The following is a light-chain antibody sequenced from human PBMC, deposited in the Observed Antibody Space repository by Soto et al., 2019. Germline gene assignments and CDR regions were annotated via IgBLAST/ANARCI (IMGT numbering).Light chain of an antibody. CDR3: SSYTSSNTLEV. CDR1: SRDVGGANY. V-gene: IGLV2-14*01. J-gene: IGLJ2*01. Sequence: QSVLIQPASVSGSPGQSITISCTGTSRDVGGANYVSWYQHHPHRAPKLLIYEVSYRPSGVSSRFSGSKSGNTASLTISGLQAEDYADYYCSSYTSSNTLEVFGVGTKLTVL. CDR2: EVS.